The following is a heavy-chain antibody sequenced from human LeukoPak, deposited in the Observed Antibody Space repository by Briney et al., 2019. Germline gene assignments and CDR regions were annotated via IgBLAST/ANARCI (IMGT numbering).Heavy chain of an antibody. J-gene: IGHJ3*02. CDR2: ISYDGSNK. CDR1: GFTFSSYA. CDR3: ARGLPGTDAFDI. D-gene: IGHD1-1*01. Sequence: GRSLRLSCAASGFTFSSYAMHWVRQAPGKGLEWVAVISYDGSNKYYADSVKGRFTISRDNSKNTLYLQMNSLRAEDTAVYYCARGLPGTDAFDIWGQGTMVTVSS. V-gene: IGHV3-30-3*01.